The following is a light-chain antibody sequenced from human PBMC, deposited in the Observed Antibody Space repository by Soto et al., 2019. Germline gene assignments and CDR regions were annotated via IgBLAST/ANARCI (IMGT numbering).Light chain of an antibody. J-gene: IGKJ2*01. Sequence: IQLTQSPSSVSASVGDRVTITCRASQRIDTWLAWYQQKPGKAPNLLIYGASNLQSGVPSRFSGSGSGTDFILTISSLQPEDFATYYRQQSNTFPYTFGQGTKLEL. CDR3: QQSNTFPYT. CDR1: QRIDTW. V-gene: IGKV1-12*01. CDR2: GAS.